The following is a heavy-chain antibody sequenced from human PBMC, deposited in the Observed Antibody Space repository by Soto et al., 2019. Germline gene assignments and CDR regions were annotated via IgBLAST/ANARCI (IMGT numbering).Heavy chain of an antibody. CDR1: GYTFTSYG. D-gene: IGHD4-17*01. CDR2: ISAYNGNT. Sequence: ASVKVSCQASGYTFTSYGISWVRQAPGQGLEWMGWISAYNGNTNYAQKLQGRVTMTTDTSTSTAYMELRSLRSDDTAVYYCARARDYGGNPDYYYYGMDVWGQGTTVTVSS. V-gene: IGHV1-18*01. J-gene: IGHJ6*02. CDR3: ARARDYGGNPDYYYYGMDV.